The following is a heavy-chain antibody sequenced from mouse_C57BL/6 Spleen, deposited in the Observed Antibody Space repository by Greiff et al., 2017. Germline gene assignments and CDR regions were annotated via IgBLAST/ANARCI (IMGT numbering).Heavy chain of an antibody. D-gene: IGHD1-1*01. CDR1: GYTFTSYW. J-gene: IGHJ3*01. Sequence: QVQLQQPGAELVRPGSSVKLSCKASGYTFTSYWMHWVKQRPIQGLEWIGNIDPSDSETHYNQKFKDKATLTVDKSSSTAYMQLSSLTSEDSAVYYCARSGENYYGSSTFAYWGQGTLVTVSA. CDR2: IDPSDSET. CDR3: ARSGENYYGSSTFAY. V-gene: IGHV1-52*01.